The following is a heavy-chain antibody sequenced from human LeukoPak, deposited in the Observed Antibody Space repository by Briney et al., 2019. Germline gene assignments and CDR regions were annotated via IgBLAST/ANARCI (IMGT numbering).Heavy chain of an antibody. CDR3: ARLRDGYKLYYFDY. D-gene: IGHD5-24*01. Sequence: SETLSLTCTVSGGSISSSSYYWGWIRQLPGKGLEWIGSIYYSGSTYYNPSLKSRVTISVDTSKNQFSLKLSSVTAAGTAVYYCARLRDGYKLYYFDYWGQGTLVTVSS. CDR2: IYYSGST. V-gene: IGHV4-39*01. CDR1: GGSISSSSYY. J-gene: IGHJ4*02.